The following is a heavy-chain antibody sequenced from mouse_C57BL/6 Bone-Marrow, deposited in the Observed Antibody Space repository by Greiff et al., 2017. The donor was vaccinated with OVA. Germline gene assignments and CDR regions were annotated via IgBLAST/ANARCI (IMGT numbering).Heavy chain of an antibody. Sequence: VQLKESGPELVKPGASVKISCKASGYSFTDYNMNWVKQSNGKSLEWIGVINPNYGTTSYNQKFKGKATLTVDQSSSTAYMQLNSLTSEDSAVYYCARSYYYGSNHYFDYWGQGTTLTVSS. CDR3: ARSYYYGSNHYFDY. J-gene: IGHJ2*01. CDR2: INPNYGTT. D-gene: IGHD1-1*01. V-gene: IGHV1-39*01. CDR1: GYSFTDYN.